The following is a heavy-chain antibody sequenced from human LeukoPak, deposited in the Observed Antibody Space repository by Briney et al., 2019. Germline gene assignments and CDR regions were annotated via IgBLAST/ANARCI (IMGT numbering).Heavy chain of an antibody. CDR2: ITGSGGGT. D-gene: IGHD4/OR15-4a*01. Sequence: LRLSCAVSGLTFSNSPMSWVRQAPGKGLEWVSAITGSGGGTYYADSVKGRFTISRDNSKNTLYLQMNSLRAEDTAVYYCAKDGQYGDYWYYYMDVWGKGTTVTVSS. J-gene: IGHJ6*03. CDR1: GLTFSNSP. CDR3: AKDGQYGDYWYYYMDV. V-gene: IGHV3-23*01.